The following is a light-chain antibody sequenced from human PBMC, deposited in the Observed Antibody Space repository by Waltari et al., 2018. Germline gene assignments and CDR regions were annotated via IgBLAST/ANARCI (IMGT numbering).Light chain of an antibody. V-gene: IGLV2-14*03. CDR2: DVN. CDR3: CSYTSSLSWV. J-gene: IGLJ3*02. Sequence: QSALTQPASVSVSPGQSLTISCTGTNSDIGLYDYVSWYQHNPGEAPKLMIYDVNNQPSGISNRFSGSKSGNTASLTISGLQAEDEADYYCCSYTSSLSWVFGGGTKLTVL. CDR1: NSDIGLYDY.